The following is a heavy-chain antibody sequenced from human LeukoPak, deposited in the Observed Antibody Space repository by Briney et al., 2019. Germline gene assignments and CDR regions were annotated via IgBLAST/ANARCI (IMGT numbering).Heavy chain of an antibody. CDR2: ISYDGSKK. V-gene: IGHV3-30*18. CDR1: GFTFSSYG. CDR3: ANTVNYYYYYYDMDV. Sequence: SLRLSCAASGFTFSSYGMHWVRQAPGKGLEWVAVISYDGSKKYYADSVKGRFTISRDDSKNTLYLQMNSLRAEDTAVYYCANTVNYYYYYYDMDVWGKGTTVTVSS. D-gene: IGHD4-17*01. J-gene: IGHJ6*04.